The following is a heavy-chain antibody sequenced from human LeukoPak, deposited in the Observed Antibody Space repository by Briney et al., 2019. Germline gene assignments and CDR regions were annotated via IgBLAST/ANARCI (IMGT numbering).Heavy chain of an antibody. CDR2: IYTSGST. Sequence: SETLSLTCTVSGGSISSYYWSWIRQPAGKGLEWIGRIYTSGSTNNNPSLKSRVTMSVDTSKNQISLKLSSVTAADTAVYYCARDGFREENAFDIWGQGTMVTVSS. J-gene: IGHJ3*02. CDR1: GGSISSYY. D-gene: IGHD3-10*01. CDR3: ARDGFREENAFDI. V-gene: IGHV4-4*07.